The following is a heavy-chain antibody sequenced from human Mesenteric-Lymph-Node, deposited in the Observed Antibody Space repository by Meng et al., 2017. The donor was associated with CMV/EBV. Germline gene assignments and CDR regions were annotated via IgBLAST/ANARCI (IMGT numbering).Heavy chain of an antibody. Sequence: GESLKISCVGSGFIFSMSEFHWVRQPIGQGLEWVSAIGTPGDTYYSDSVKGRFTISRDNAKDSLYLQMSSLRAEDTAVYYCARARGGLSNNWPRGGAFDIWGLGTMVTVSS. V-gene: IGHV3-13*01. CDR3: ARARGGLSNNWPRGGAFDI. J-gene: IGHJ3*02. CDR1: GFIFSMSE. CDR2: IGTPGDT. D-gene: IGHD1-1*01.